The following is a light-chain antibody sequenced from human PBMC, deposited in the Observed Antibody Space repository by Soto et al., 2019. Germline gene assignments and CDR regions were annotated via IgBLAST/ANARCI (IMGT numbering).Light chain of an antibody. CDR3: AAWDDSLNGYV. Sequence: QSVLTQPPSAFGTPGQRVTISCSGSSSNIGINSVSWYQQLPGTAPKLLIYSNDQRPSGVPGRFSGSKSGTSASLAISWLQSGDEAAYYCAAWDDSLNGYVFGTGTRSPS. CDR1: SSNIGINS. V-gene: IGLV1-44*01. J-gene: IGLJ1*01. CDR2: SND.